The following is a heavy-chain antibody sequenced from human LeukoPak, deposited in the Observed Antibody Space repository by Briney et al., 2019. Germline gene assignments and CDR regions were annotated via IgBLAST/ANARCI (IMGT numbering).Heavy chain of an antibody. Sequence: PGGSLRLSCAASGFTFSSYGMHWVRQAPGKGLEWVAVISYDGSNKYYADSVKGRFTISRDNSKNTLYLQMNSLRAEDTAVYYCAKDGGWLEAGHYFDYWGQGTLVTVSS. V-gene: IGHV3-30*18. D-gene: IGHD6-19*01. CDR2: ISYDGSNK. CDR1: GFTFSSYG. J-gene: IGHJ4*02. CDR3: AKDGGWLEAGHYFDY.